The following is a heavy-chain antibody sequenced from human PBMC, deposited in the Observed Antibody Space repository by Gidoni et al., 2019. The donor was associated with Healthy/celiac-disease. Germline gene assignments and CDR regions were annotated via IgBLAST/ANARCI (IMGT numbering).Heavy chain of an antibody. V-gene: IGHV3-64*01. Sequence: EVQLVESGRGLVQPGGSLRLSCAASGFTFSSYAMHWVRQAPGKGLEYVSAISSNGGSTYYANSVKGRFTISRDNSKNTLYLQMGSLRAEDMAVYYCARDLYYDILTGLLDYWGQGTLVTVSS. CDR1: GFTFSSYA. J-gene: IGHJ4*02. CDR2: ISSNGGST. CDR3: ARDLYYDILTGLLDY. D-gene: IGHD3-9*01.